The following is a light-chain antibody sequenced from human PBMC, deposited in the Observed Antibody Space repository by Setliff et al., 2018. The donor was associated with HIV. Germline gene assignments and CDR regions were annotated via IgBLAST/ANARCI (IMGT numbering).Light chain of an antibody. CDR3: SSYTSSSTPVV. CDR1: SSDVGTYDY. Sequence: QPALAQPASVSGSPGRSITISCTGTSSDVGTYDYVSWYQQHPGKAPKLMIFEVSNRPSGVSYRFSGSKSGNTASLTISGLQAEDEADYYCSSYTSSSTPVVFGGGTK. CDR2: EVS. V-gene: IGLV2-14*01. J-gene: IGLJ2*01.